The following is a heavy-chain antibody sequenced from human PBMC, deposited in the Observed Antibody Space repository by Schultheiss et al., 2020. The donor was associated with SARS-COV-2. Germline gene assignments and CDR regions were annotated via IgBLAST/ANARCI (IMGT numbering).Heavy chain of an antibody. CDR1: GGSFSGYY. J-gene: IGHJ4*02. V-gene: IGHV4-34*01. CDR2: INHSGST. D-gene: IGHD4-11*01. CDR3: ARERGFYSKAIDY. Sequence: SETLSLTCAVYGGSFSGYYWSWIRQPPGKGLEWIGEINHSGSTNYNPSLKSRVAISVDTSRNQFSLKLSSVTAADTAVYYCARERGFYSKAIDYWGQGTLVTVSS.